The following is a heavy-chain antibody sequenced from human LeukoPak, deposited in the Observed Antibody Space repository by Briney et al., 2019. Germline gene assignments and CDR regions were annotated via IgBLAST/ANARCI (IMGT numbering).Heavy chain of an antibody. CDR2: IYFTGIT. V-gene: IGHV4-31*03. CDR3: AREGCSGGSCYGTVGIDH. J-gene: IGHJ4*02. Sequence: PSQTLSLTCTVSGGSISSGGYSWSWIRQFPGKGLEWIVYIYFTGITYYNPSLKSRVTFSVDTSENEFSLSLRSVTAADTAVYYCAREGCSGGSCYGTVGIDHWGQGTLVTVSS. CDR1: GGSISSGGYS. D-gene: IGHD2-15*01.